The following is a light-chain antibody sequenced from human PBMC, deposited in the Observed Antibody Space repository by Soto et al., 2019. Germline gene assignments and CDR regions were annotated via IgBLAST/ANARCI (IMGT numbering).Light chain of an antibody. CDR3: QQYKSYRT. V-gene: IGKV3-20*01. CDR1: QSLSSRN. Sequence: ELGLTHRPGAVSLSPWERASLCLRASQSLSSRNLAWYQQKPGQAHRPLIYGVSSRATGIPDRFSGSGSGTEFTLTISSLQPADFATYSCQQYKSYRTFGQGTKVDIK. J-gene: IGKJ1*01. CDR2: GVS.